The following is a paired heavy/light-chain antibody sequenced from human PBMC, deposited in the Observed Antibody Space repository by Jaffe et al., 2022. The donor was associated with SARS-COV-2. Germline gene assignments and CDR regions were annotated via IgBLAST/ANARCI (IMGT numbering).Heavy chain of an antibody. D-gene: IGHD3-10*01. J-gene: IGHJ4*02. Sequence: QLRLQESGPGLVKPSETLSLTCTVSGGSISSSPYYWGWIRQPPGKGLEWIGTIYYTGSTYYNPSLKSRVTISVDTSKNQFSLKLSSVTAADTAVYFCARLAGVRGSGSQTINYWGQGTLVTVSS. CDR1: GGSISSSPYY. V-gene: IGHV4-39*01. CDR2: IYYTGST. CDR3: ARLAGVRGSGSQTINY.
Light chain of an antibody. J-gene: IGKJ1*01. CDR2: LGS. CDR1: QSLLHSNGYNY. Sequence: DIVMTQSPLSLPVTPGEPASISCRSSQSLLHSNGYNYLDWYLQKPGQSPQLLIYLGSNRASGVPDRFSGSGSGTDFTLKISRVEAEDVGVYYCMEALQTPTFGQGTKVEIK. V-gene: IGKV2-28*01. CDR3: MEALQTPT.